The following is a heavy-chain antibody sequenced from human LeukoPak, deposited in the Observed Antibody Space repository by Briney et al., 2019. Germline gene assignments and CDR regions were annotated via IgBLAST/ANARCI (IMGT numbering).Heavy chain of an antibody. CDR1: GYSFTTYW. Sequence: GESLKISCKGSGYSFTTYWIGWVRQMPGKGLEWMGIIYPDDSDTRYSPSFQGQVTISADKSISTAYLQWSSLKASDTAMYYCATGRYDILTGYQYYFDYWGQGTLVTVST. CDR3: ATGRYDILTGYQYYFDY. J-gene: IGHJ4*02. CDR2: IYPDDSDT. D-gene: IGHD3-9*01. V-gene: IGHV5-51*01.